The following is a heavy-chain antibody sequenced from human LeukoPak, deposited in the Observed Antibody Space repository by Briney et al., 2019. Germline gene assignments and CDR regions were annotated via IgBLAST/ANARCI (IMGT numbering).Heavy chain of an antibody. CDR2: IYYDGSNK. Sequence: GGSLRLSCAASGFAFSSYGMHWVRQAPGKGLEWVALIYYDGSNKYYVDSVKGRFTISRDNSKKTLYLQMDRLRAEDTAVYYCAREIGYFDYWGQGTLVTVSS. D-gene: IGHD2/OR15-2a*01. J-gene: IGHJ4*02. V-gene: IGHV3-33*01. CDR1: GFAFSSYG. CDR3: AREIGYFDY.